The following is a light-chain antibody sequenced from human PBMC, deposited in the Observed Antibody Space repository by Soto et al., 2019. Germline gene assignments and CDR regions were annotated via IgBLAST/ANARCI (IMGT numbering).Light chain of an antibody. CDR3: LQDYNYPWT. Sequence: IQMTQYTSTLSGSIGDRVTITWKASQSISNWLAWYQQKSGKAPKLLIYAASSLQSGVPSRFSGSGSGTDFTLTISSLQPEDFATYYCLQDYNYPWTFGQGTKVDIK. J-gene: IGKJ1*01. CDR2: AAS. V-gene: IGKV1-6*01. CDR1: QSISNW.